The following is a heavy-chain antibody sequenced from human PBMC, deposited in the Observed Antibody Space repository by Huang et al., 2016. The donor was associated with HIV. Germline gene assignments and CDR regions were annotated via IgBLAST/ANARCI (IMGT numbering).Heavy chain of an antibody. Sequence: EVQLVQSGAEVKKPGESLKISCKASGYKFNNHWIGWVRQMPGKGLEWRGIIHPDDSDTRYSPSFKGQVTISADKSNSTAYIQWSSLKASDTAMYYCARHKGNYDRSGYPIDFWGQGTLVTVSS. CDR2: IHPDDSDT. J-gene: IGHJ4*02. V-gene: IGHV5-51*01. CDR1: GYKFNNHW. D-gene: IGHD3-22*01. CDR3: ARHKGNYDRSGYPIDF.